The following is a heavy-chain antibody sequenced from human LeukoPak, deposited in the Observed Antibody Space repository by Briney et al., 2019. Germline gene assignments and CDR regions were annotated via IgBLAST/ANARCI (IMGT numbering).Heavy chain of an antibody. Sequence: GGSLRLSCAASGFTFSTYWMSWVRQAPGEGLEWVAHIKHDGSEKYYVGSVEGRFTISRDNARNSVYLEMNSLRAEDTAVYSCARESTPWRGHIDFWGQGTLVTVSS. D-gene: IGHD5-12*01. CDR2: IKHDGSEK. J-gene: IGHJ4*02. CDR3: ARESTPWRGHIDF. V-gene: IGHV3-7*01. CDR1: GFTFSTYW.